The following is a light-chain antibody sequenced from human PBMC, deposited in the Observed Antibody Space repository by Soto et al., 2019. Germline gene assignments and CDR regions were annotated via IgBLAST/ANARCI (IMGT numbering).Light chain of an antibody. CDR1: SSDVGGYNY. Sequence: QSALTQPASVSGSPGQSITISCTGTSSDVGGYNYVSWYQQHPGKAPKLMIYDVSNRPSGVSNRFSGSKSGNTASLTISGLQAEDEADYYCCSYTSSRSVVFGGGAKLTVL. CDR3: CSYTSSRSVV. CDR2: DVS. V-gene: IGLV2-14*01. J-gene: IGLJ2*01.